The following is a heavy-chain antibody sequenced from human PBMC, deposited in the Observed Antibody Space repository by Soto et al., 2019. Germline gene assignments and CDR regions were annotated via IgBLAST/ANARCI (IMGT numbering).Heavy chain of an antibody. J-gene: IGHJ6*03. CDR2: IFYTGST. CDR3: ARGYYYYYIDV. CDR1: DGSINSDY. Sequence: QVRLQESGPGLVKPSETMSLTCTVSDGSINSDYWSWIRQPPGMGLEWIGYIFYTGSTNYNPSLKSRVTISLDKSKNHFSLKLTSVTAADTAVYYCARGYYYYYIDVWGRGTTVTVSS. V-gene: IGHV4-59*01.